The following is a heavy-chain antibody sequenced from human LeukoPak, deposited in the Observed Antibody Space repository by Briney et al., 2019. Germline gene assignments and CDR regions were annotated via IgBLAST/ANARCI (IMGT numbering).Heavy chain of an antibody. D-gene: IGHD3-10*02. V-gene: IGHV3-74*01. Sequence: GGSLRLSCAASGFTFSSYWMHWVRQTPGKGPIYISRINNDGSSANYADSVRGRFTISRDNAKNSLYLQMNSLRAEDTAVYYCAELGITMIGGVWGKGTTVTISS. CDR1: GFTFSSYW. CDR3: AELGITMIGGV. CDR2: INNDGSSA. J-gene: IGHJ6*04.